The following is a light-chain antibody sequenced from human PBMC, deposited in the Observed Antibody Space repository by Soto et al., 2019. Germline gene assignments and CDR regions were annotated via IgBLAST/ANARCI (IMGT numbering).Light chain of an antibody. Sequence: DIQMTQSPSSLSASVGDRVSITCRTSQTIDRYLNWFQQKPGEAPKLLIYVVSTLQRGVPSRFSGSGSGTDFTLTISDLQPEDFATYYCHRGYATPFTFGQGTRLDI. CDR3: HRGYATPFT. CDR2: VVS. V-gene: IGKV1-39*01. J-gene: IGKJ5*01. CDR1: QTIDRY.